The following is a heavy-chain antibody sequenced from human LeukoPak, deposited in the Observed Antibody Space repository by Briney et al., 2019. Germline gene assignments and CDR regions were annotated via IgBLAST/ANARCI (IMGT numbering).Heavy chain of an antibody. J-gene: IGHJ4*02. V-gene: IGHV3-30*03. D-gene: IGHD6-19*01. CDR3: GRESYSSLDY. CDR1: GFTFSSYG. CDR2: ISYDGSNK. Sequence: PGRSLRLSCSASGFTFSSYGMNWVRQAPGKGLEWVAVISYDGSNKYYADSMKGRFTVSRDNSKNTLYLQMNSLRTADTGVFYCGRESYSSLDYWGQGTLVTVSS.